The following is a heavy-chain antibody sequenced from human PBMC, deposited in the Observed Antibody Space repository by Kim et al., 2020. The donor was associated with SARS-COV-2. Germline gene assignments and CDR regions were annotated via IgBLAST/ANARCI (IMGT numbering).Heavy chain of an antibody. V-gene: IGHV3-9*01. J-gene: IGHJ6*02. CDR1: GFTFDDYA. Sequence: GGSLRLSCAASGFTFDDYAMHWVRQAPGKGLEWVSGISWNSGSIGYADSVKGRFTISRDNAKNSLYLQMNSLRAEDTALYYCAKEMGTGYDSSGYYYPYYYYGMDVWGQGTTVTVSS. D-gene: IGHD3-22*01. CDR3: AKEMGTGYDSSGYYYPYYYYGMDV. CDR2: ISWNSGSI.